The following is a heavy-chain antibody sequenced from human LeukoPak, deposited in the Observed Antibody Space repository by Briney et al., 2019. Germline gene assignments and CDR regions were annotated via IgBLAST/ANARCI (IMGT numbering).Heavy chain of an antibody. CDR3: ARSGDPIVVVPAATHFDY. J-gene: IGHJ4*02. CDR1: GYTFTSYG. CDR2: ISAYNGNT. Sequence: ASVKVSCKASGYTFTSYGISWVRQAPGQGLEWMGWISAYNGNTNYAQKLQGRVTMTTDTSTSTAYMELRSLRSDDTAVYYCARSGDPIVVVPAATHFDYWGQGTLVTVSS. V-gene: IGHV1-18*01. D-gene: IGHD2-2*01.